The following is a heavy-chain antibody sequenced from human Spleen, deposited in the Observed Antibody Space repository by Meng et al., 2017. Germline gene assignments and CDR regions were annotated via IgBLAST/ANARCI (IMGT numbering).Heavy chain of an antibody. CDR3: ARRGSIAANVGFDP. D-gene: IGHD6-6*01. V-gene: IGHV4-39*01. Sequence: QLQLQESGPGLVKPSETLSLTCTVSGGSITSSGYYWAWIRQPPGRGLEWIGSIYYSGSNNYNPSLKSRVTISADTSKSQFSLKLSSVTAADTAVYYCARRGSIAANVGFDPWGQGTLVTVSS. CDR2: IYYSGSN. J-gene: IGHJ5*02. CDR1: GGSITSSGYY.